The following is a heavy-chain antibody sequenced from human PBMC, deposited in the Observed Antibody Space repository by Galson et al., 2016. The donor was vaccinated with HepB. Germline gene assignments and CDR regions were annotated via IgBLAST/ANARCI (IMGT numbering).Heavy chain of an antibody. Sequence: PALVKPTQTLTLTCTFSGFSLGTTGMCVSWIRQPPGKALEWLALIDWDNDTYYSTSLKTRLTISKDTSKQQVVLTMTNMDPVDTATYFCARSRGHTYGYVFDYWGQGSLVTVSS. J-gene: IGHJ4*02. CDR2: IDWDNDT. CDR1: GFSLGTTGMC. CDR3: ARSRGHTYGYVFDY. D-gene: IGHD5-18*01. V-gene: IGHV2-70*01.